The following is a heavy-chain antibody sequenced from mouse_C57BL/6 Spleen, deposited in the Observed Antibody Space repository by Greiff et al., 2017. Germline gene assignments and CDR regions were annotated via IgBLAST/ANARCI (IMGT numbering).Heavy chain of an antibody. CDR1: GYTFTSYW. Sequence: VQLQQPGAELVKPGASVKLSCKASGYTFTSYWMQWVKQRPGQGLEWIGEIDPSDSYTNYNQKFKGKATLTVDTSSSTAYMQLSSLTSEDSAVYYCARSPRGYYAMDYWGQGTSVTVSS. CDR3: ARSPRGYYAMDY. V-gene: IGHV1-50*01. J-gene: IGHJ4*01. CDR2: IDPSDSYT.